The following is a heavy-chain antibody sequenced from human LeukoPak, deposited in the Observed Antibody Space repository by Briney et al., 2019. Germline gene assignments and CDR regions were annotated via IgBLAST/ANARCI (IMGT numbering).Heavy chain of an antibody. J-gene: IGHJ6*03. CDR1: GFTFSSYS. D-gene: IGHD2-15*01. CDR2: ISSSSSYI. V-gene: IGHV3-21*01. Sequence: GGSLRLSCAASGFTFSSYSMNWVRQAPGKGLEWVSSISSSSSYIYYADSVKGRFTISRDNAKNSLYLQMNSLRAEDTAVYYCAKEGSRKPRYCSGGSCYPELYYYYMDVWGKGTTVTVSS. CDR3: AKEGSRKPRYCSGGSCYPELYYYYMDV.